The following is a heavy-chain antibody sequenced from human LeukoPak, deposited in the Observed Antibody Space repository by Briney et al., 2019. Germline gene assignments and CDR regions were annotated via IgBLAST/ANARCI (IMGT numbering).Heavy chain of an antibody. CDR1: GYSISSGYY. Sequence: PSETLSLTCTVSGYSISSGYYWGWIRQPPGKGLEWIGSIYHSGSTYYNPSLKSRVTISVDTSKNQFSLKLSSVTAAGTAVYYCARNSGYGLGTSYYFDYWGQGTLVTVSS. CDR3: ARNSGYGLGTSYYFDY. J-gene: IGHJ4*02. CDR2: IYHSGST. V-gene: IGHV4-38-2*02. D-gene: IGHD5-12*01.